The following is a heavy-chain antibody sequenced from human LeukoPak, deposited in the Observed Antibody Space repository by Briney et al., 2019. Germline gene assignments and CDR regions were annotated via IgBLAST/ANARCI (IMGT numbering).Heavy chain of an antibody. J-gene: IGHJ4*02. CDR3: ARGICSGGSCYPDY. Sequence: SQTLSLTCTVSGGSISSGDYYWSWIRQPPGKGLEWIGYIYYSGSTYYNPSLKSRFTISVDTSKNQFSLKLSSVTAADTAVYYCARGICSGGSCYPDYWGQGTLVTVSS. CDR2: IYYSGST. CDR1: GGSISSGDYY. D-gene: IGHD2-15*01. V-gene: IGHV4-30-4*08.